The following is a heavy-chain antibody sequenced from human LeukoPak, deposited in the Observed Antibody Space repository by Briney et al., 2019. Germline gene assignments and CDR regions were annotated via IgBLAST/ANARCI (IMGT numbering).Heavy chain of an antibody. CDR2: ISYTGTYI. CDR3: ASGPSSYIVGATTSGTY. Sequence: GGSLRLSCAASAFSLSAYNMNWVRQAPGKGLEWVSSISYTGTYIYYADSVKGRFTISRDNAQNSLYLQMNSLRAEDTAVYYCASGPSSYIVGATTSGTYWGQGTLVTVSS. V-gene: IGHV3-21*01. J-gene: IGHJ4*02. CDR1: AFSLSAYN. D-gene: IGHD1-26*01.